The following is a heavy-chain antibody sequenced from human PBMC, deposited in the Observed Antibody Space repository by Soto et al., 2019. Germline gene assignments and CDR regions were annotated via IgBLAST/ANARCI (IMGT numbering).Heavy chain of an antibody. CDR2: ISPSDGNT. D-gene: IGHD3-9*01. CDR1: GYTLIMYY. CDR3: ARATGSSYGMDV. V-gene: IGHV1-46*01. J-gene: IGHJ6*02. Sequence: ASVKVSCKASGYTLIMYYIHWMRQAPGQGLEWMGRISPSDGNTNYAQKLQGRVTMTRDTSTSTAYMELRSLRSDDTAVYYCARATGSSYGMDVWGQGTTVTVSS.